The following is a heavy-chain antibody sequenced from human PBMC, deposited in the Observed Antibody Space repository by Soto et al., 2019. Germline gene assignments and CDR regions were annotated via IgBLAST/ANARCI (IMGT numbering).Heavy chain of an antibody. Sequence: ESGGGLVQPGGSLRLSCSASGFAFSSYTMNWVRQAPGRGLEWVSFISGRGTTTYYADSVKGRFTISRDNAKNSLYLQVNSLRDEDTATYYCARLGFCSGSSCNYYYYYYGMDVWGQGTTVTVSS. CDR1: GFAFSSYT. D-gene: IGHD2-15*01. J-gene: IGHJ6*02. CDR3: ARLGFCSGSSCNYYYYYYGMDV. CDR2: ISGRGTTT. V-gene: IGHV3-48*02.